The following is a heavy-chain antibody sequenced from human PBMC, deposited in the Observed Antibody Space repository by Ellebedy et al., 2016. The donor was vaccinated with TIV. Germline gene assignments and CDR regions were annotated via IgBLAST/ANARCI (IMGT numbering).Heavy chain of an antibody. CDR2: IYPGDSDT. V-gene: IGHV5-51*01. D-gene: IGHD3-10*01. CDR1: GYSFTSYW. Sequence: KVSXKGSGYSFTSYWIGWVRQMPGKGLVWMGIIYPGDSDTRYSPSFQGQVTISADKSISTAYLQWSSLKASDTAMYYCARHGPRYYYGSGSYQPADYWGQGTLVTVSS. J-gene: IGHJ4*02. CDR3: ARHGPRYYYGSGSYQPADY.